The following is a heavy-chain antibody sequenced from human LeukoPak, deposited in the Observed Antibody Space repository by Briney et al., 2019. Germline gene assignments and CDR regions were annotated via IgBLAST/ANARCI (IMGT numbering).Heavy chain of an antibody. J-gene: IGHJ4*02. D-gene: IGHD3-22*01. CDR2: ISYDGSNK. V-gene: IGHV3-30-3*01. Sequence: GGSLRLSCAASGFTFSSYAMHWVRQAPGKGLEWVAVISYDGSNKYYADSVKGRFTISRDNSKNTLYLRMNSLRAEDTAVYYCARDGYYYDSSGYYYIDYWGQGTLVTVSS. CDR1: GFTFSSYA. CDR3: ARDGYYYDSSGYYYIDY.